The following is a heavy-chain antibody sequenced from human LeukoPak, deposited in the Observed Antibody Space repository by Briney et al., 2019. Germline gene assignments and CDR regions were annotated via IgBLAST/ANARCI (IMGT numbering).Heavy chain of an antibody. CDR2: KYDSGSA. Sequence: SETLSHTPNVPGVSIRVGRYYSAWIHQRPGNCLEWLGYKYDSGSAKYNPSLKGRLAISIDTPENQCYLLWTSVTAADTAIYYCATPYCSGISCLDVFNVWGQGTLVSVSS. D-gene: IGHD2-2*01. V-gene: IGHV4-31*03. J-gene: IGHJ3*01. CDR3: ATPYCSGISCLDVFNV. CDR1: GVSIRVGRYY.